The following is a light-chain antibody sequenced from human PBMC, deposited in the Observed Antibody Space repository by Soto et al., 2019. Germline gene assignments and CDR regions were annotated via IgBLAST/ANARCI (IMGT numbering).Light chain of an antibody. CDR3: CSYAGRRGYV. Sequence: QSALTQPPSASGSPGQSVTISCTGTNTDIGGHKYVSWYQHHPGKAPKLLIYEGSKRPSGVSNRFSGSKSGNTASLTISGLQAEDEADYYCCSYAGRRGYVFGTGTKLTVL. J-gene: IGLJ1*01. V-gene: IGLV2-8*01. CDR1: NTDIGGHKY. CDR2: EGS.